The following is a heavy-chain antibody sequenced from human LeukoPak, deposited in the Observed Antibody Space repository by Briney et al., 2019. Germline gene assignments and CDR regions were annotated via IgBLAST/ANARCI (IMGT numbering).Heavy chain of an antibody. Sequence: ASVKVSCKVSGYTLTGLSMHWVRQAPGKGLEWMGWINPNSGGTNYAQKFQGRVTMTRDTSISTAYMELSRLRSDDTAVYYCARVAAAAGIDYWGQGTLVTVSS. CDR1: GYTLTGLS. CDR2: INPNSGGT. D-gene: IGHD6-13*01. CDR3: ARVAAAAGIDY. V-gene: IGHV1-2*02. J-gene: IGHJ4*02.